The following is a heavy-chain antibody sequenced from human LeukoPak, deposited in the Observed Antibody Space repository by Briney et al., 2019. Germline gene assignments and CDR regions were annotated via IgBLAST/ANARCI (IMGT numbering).Heavy chain of an antibody. CDR1: GYSSTSYW. J-gene: IGHJ6*03. CDR3: ARQESYDFWSDYVYYMDV. Sequence: GESLKISCTGSGYSSTSYWIGWVRQMRGKGLEWMGIIYPGDSDTRYSPSFQGQATISADKSISTAYLQWSSLKASDTAMYYCARQESYDFWSDYVYYMDVWGKGTTVTVSS. D-gene: IGHD3/OR15-3a*01. CDR2: IYPGDSDT. V-gene: IGHV5-51*01.